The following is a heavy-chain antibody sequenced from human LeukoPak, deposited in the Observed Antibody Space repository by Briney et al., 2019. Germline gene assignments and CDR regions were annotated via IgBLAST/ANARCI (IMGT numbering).Heavy chain of an antibody. CDR2: IYYSGST. Sequence: PSETLSLTCIVSGGSISSGDYYWSWIRQPPGKGLEWIGYIYYSGSTYYNPSLKSRVTISVDTSKNQFSLKLSSVTAADTAVYYCARANPDYSSGLDYFDYWGQGTLVTVSS. CDR3: ARANPDYSSGLDYFDY. V-gene: IGHV4-30-4*01. D-gene: IGHD4-11*01. J-gene: IGHJ4*02. CDR1: GGSISSGDYY.